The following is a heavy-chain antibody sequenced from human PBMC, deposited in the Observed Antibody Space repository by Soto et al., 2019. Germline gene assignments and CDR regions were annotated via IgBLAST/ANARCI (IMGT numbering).Heavy chain of an antibody. CDR2: FDPEDGET. D-gene: IGHD2-2*01. Sequence: ASVKVSCKVSGYTPTELSMHWVRQAPGKGLEWMGGFDPEDGETIYAQKFQGRVTMTEDTSTDTAYMELSSLRSEDTAVYSCAIGYCSSTSCYVYDYCGQGTLVTVSS. CDR1: GYTPTELS. V-gene: IGHV1-24*01. J-gene: IGHJ4*02. CDR3: AIGYCSSTSCYVYDY.